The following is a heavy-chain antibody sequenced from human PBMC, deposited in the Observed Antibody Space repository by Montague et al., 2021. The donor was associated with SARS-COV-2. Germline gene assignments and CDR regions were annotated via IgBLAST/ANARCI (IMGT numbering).Heavy chain of an antibody. CDR2: INHSGST. CDR3: AGVEGGGVIDY. J-gene: IGHJ4*02. CDR1: GGSFSGYY. Sequence: SETLSLTCAVYGGSFSGYYWSWIRQPPGKGLEWIGEINHSGSTDYNPSLKSRVTISVDTSKNQFSLKLSSVTVADTAVYYCAGVEGGGVIDYWGQGTLVTVSS. V-gene: IGHV4-34*01. D-gene: IGHD2-8*02.